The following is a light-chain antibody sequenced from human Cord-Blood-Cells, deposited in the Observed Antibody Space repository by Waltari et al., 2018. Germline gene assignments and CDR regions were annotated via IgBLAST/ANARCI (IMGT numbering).Light chain of an antibody. CDR1: HSVSSN. J-gene: IGKJ1*01. V-gene: IGKV3-15*01. Sequence: EIAMTQSPATLSVSPVESATLSCRASHSVSSNLDWYQQKPGQAPRPLIYCASTSATGIPARFSGSGSGTEFTLTISSLQSEDFAVYYCQQYNNWPPWTFGQGTKVEIK. CDR3: QQYNNWPPWT. CDR2: CAS.